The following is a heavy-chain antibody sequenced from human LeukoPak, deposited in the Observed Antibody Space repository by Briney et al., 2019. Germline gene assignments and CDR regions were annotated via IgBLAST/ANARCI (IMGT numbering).Heavy chain of an antibody. D-gene: IGHD4/OR15-4a*01. V-gene: IGHV4-39*07. Sequence: SETLSLTCTVSGGSISSSSYYWGWIRQPPGKGLEWIGSIYYSGSTYYNPSLKSRVTISVDTSKNQFSLKLSSVTAADTAVYYCARGQWSADYYYMDVWGKGTTVTVSS. CDR1: GGSISSSSYY. CDR2: IYYSGST. J-gene: IGHJ6*03. CDR3: ARGQWSADYYYMDV.